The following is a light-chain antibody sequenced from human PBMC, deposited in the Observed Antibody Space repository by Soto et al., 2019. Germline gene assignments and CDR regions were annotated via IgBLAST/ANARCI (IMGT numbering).Light chain of an antibody. CDR1: TSNIGAGYD. V-gene: IGLV1-40*01. CDR2: SHN. J-gene: IGLJ3*02. CDR3: QSDDSSLSGSGV. Sequence: QYVLTQPPSVSGAPGQRVTISCTGSTSNIGAGYDVHWYQQLPGTAPRLLISSHNNRPSGVPDRFFGSKSGTSASLTIIGLQAEDEADYYCQSDDSSLSGSGVFCGGTKLTVL.